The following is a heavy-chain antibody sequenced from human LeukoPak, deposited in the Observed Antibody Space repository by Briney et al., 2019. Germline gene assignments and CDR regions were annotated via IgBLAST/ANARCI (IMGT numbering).Heavy chain of an antibody. D-gene: IGHD5-12*01. Sequence: PGESLRLSCAASGFTFSSYAMSWVRQVPGKGLEWVSAISGSGGSTLYADSVKGRFTISRDNSKNTLYLQMNSLRAEDTAVYYCAKDQGSGYEVGAFDIWGQGTMVTVSS. J-gene: IGHJ3*02. CDR2: ISGSGGST. CDR1: GFTFSSYA. V-gene: IGHV3-23*01. CDR3: AKDQGSGYEVGAFDI.